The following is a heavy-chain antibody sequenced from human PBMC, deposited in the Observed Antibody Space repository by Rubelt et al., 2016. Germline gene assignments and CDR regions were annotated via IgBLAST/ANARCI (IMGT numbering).Heavy chain of an antibody. J-gene: IGHJ4*02. V-gene: IGHV4-34*01. CDR3: ARSLFDY. CDR1: GGSFSGYF. CDR2: INESGTT. Sequence: QVQLQQWGAGLLKPSETLSLTCAVYGGSFSGYFWGWIRQPPGKGLEWIGEINESGTTNYNPSLKSRVTISLDTSKSQFSLKLSSVTAADTAVYYCARSLFDYWGQGTLVTVSS.